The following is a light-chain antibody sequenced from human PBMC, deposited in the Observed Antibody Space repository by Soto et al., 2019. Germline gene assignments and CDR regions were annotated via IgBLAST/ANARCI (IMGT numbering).Light chain of an antibody. J-gene: IGLJ2*01. CDR3: QVWDTGNDHVV. Sequence: SYELTQPPSVSVAPGQTARITCGGNNIKSKSVHWYQPRPGQAPVLVVHDDSDRPSGIPERFSGSNSENTATLIITRVEAVDEADYYCQVWDTGNDHVVFGGGTKLTVL. CDR2: DDS. CDR1: NIKSKS. V-gene: IGLV3-21*02.